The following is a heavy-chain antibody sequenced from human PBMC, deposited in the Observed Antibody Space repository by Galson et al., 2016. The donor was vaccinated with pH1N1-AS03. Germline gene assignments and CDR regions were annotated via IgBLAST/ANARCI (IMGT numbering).Heavy chain of an antibody. J-gene: IGHJ6*03. V-gene: IGHV3-20*04. D-gene: IGHD2-15*01. CDR1: GFTFDDYG. CDR3: ARVGSSGGSHMDV. CDR2: INWDGGST. Sequence: SLRLSCAASGFTFDDYGMTWVRQRPGKGLEWVSGINWDGGSTGYGDSVKGRFTISRDNAKKALYLQMNSLRTEDTALYYCARVGSSGGSHMDVWGKGTTVTVSS.